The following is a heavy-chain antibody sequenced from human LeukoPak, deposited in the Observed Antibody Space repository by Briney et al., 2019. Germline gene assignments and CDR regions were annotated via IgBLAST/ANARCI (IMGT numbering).Heavy chain of an antibody. CDR3: AKKIAAAPTTYSDF. CDR2: MSSSGGTT. D-gene: IGHD6-13*01. J-gene: IGHJ4*02. V-gene: IGHV3-23*01. CDR1: GFTFSSHA. Sequence: GVSLRLSCAASGFTFSSHAMTWVRQAPGKGLEWVSVMSSSGGTTNYADSVRGRFTISRDNSKNTLYLQMNSLRAEDTAVYYCAKKIAAAPTTYSDFWGQGTLVTVSS.